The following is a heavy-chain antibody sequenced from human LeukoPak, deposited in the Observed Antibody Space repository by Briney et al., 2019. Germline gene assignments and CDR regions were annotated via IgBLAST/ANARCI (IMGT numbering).Heavy chain of an antibody. CDR3: AKTFTFGGVIVMWYFDY. D-gene: IGHD3-16*02. CDR1: GFTFSSYA. CDR2: ISSNGGST. V-gene: IGHV3-64*01. J-gene: IGHJ4*02. Sequence: GGSLRLSCAASGFTFSSYAMHWVRQAPGKGLEYVSAISSNGGSTYYANSVKGRFTISRDNSKNTLYLQMNSLRAEDTAVYYCAKTFTFGGVIVMWYFDYWGQGTLVTVSS.